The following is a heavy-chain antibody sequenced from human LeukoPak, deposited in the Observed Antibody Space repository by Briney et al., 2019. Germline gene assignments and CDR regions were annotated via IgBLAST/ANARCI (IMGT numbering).Heavy chain of an antibody. Sequence: GGSLRLSCAASGFTFSSYMMNWVRQAPGKGLVWVSHINNDGRSTRYADSVKGRFTISRDNAKNTVYLQMNSLRVEDTAVYYCARDSNTDWYFDLWGRGTLVTVSS. J-gene: IGHJ2*01. V-gene: IGHV3-74*01. D-gene: IGHD2-8*02. CDR1: GFTFSSYM. CDR2: INNDGRST. CDR3: ARDSNTDWYFDL.